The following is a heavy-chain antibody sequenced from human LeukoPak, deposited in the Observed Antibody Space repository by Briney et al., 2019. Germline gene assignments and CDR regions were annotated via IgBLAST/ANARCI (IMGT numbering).Heavy chain of an antibody. J-gene: IGHJ4*02. Sequence: SETLSLTCAVDGGSFGGYYWSWIRQPPGKGLERIGKINHSGSTNYNPSLKSRVTISVDTSKNQFSLKLSSVTAADTAVYYCARKKGRGYSSGWPLDYWGQGTLVTVSS. CDR3: ARKKGRGYSSGWPLDY. D-gene: IGHD6-19*01. CDR2: INHSGST. V-gene: IGHV4-34*01. CDR1: GGSFGGYY.